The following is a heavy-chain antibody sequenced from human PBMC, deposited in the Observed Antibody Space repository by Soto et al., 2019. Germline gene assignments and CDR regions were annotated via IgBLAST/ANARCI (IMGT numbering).Heavy chain of an antibody. Sequence: GASVKVSCKASGYTFTGYYMHWVRQAPGQGLEWMGWINPNSGGTNYAQKFQGRVTMTRDTSISTAYMELSRLRSDDTAVYYCASTRVRGVINYGMDVWGQGTTVTVSS. CDR2: INPNSGGT. J-gene: IGHJ6*02. CDR1: GYTFTGYY. V-gene: IGHV1-2*02. CDR3: ASTRVRGVINYGMDV. D-gene: IGHD3-10*01.